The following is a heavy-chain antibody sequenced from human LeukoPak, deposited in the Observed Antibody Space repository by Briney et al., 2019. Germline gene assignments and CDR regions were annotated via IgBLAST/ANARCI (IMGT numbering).Heavy chain of an antibody. Sequence: GGSLRLSCAPSVFTFNTYSLNWVGQAPGKGLEWVSPISISSSYIYYADSVKGRITISRENAKNSLSLQMNSLRAEDTAVYYCASEADYYDSSGYYPLIDYWGQGTLVTVSS. CDR2: ISISSSYI. D-gene: IGHD3-22*01. V-gene: IGHV3-21*01. CDR3: ASEADYYDSSGYYPLIDY. CDR1: VFTFNTYS. J-gene: IGHJ4*02.